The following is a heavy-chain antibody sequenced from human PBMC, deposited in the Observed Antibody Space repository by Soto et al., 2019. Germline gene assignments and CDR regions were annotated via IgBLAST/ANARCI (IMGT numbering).Heavy chain of an antibody. J-gene: IGHJ4*02. CDR3: ARDRAVAGVTHFDY. D-gene: IGHD6-19*01. Sequence: ESGGGVVQPGRSLRLSCAASGFTFSSYGMHWVRQAPGKGLEWVAVIWYDGSNKYYADSVKGRFTISRDNSKNTLYLQMNSLRAEDTAVYYCARDRAVAGVTHFDYWGQGTLVTVSS. CDR1: GFTFSSYG. CDR2: IWYDGSNK. V-gene: IGHV3-33*01.